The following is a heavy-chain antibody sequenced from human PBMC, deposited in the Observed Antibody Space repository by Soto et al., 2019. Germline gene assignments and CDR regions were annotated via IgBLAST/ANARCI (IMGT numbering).Heavy chain of an antibody. V-gene: IGHV1-46*01. Sequence: ASVKVSCKAIGYSFTGHYMHWVRQAPGQGLEWMGTIIPGGTNVAYAQKFQGRVTITADESTSTAYMELSSLRSEDTAVYYCVVIVVVITSDFAYWGQGTLVTVSS. J-gene: IGHJ4*02. CDR3: VVIVVVITSDFAY. D-gene: IGHD3-22*01. CDR1: GYSFTGHY. CDR2: IIPGGTNV.